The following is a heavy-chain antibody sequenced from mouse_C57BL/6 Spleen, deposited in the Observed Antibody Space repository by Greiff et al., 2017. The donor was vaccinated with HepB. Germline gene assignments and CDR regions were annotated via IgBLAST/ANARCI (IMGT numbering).Heavy chain of an antibody. D-gene: IGHD2-4*01. J-gene: IGHJ2*01. CDR2: IDPENGDT. CDR1: GFNIKDDY. V-gene: IGHV14-4*01. CDR3: TTFYYDYDY. Sequence: EVQLQQSGAELVRPGASVKLSCTASGFNIKDDYMHWVKQRPEQGLEWIGWIDPENGDTEYASKFQGKATITADTSSNTAYLQLSSLTSEDTAVYYCTTFYYDYDYWGQGTTLTVSS.